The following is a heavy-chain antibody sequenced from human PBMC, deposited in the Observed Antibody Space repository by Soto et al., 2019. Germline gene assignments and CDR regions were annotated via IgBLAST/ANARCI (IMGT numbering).Heavy chain of an antibody. D-gene: IGHD6-19*01. CDR1: GFSLSTSGMC. CDR2: IDWDDDK. V-gene: IGHV2-70*01. CDR3: ARILAVAGTHGYFDY. J-gene: IGHJ4*02. Sequence: SGPTLVNPTQTLTLACTFSGFSLSTSGMCVSWIRQPPGKALEWLALIDWDDDKYYSTSLKTRLTISKDTSKNQVVLTMTNMDPVDTATYYCARILAVAGTHGYFDYWGQGTLVTVSS.